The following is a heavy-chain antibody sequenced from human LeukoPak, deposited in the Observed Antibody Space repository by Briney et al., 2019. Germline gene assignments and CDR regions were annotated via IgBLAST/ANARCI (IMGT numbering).Heavy chain of an antibody. V-gene: IGHV3-52*01. Sequence: GGSLRLSCAASGFTFSSSWMHWVCQAPEKGLEWVADIKCDGSEKYYVDSVKGRLTISRDNAKNSLYLQVNSLRAEDTAIYYCARTLWGLTLLSSDYWGQGTLVTVSS. CDR2: IKCDGSEK. J-gene: IGHJ4*02. D-gene: IGHD3-16*01. CDR1: GFTFSSSW. CDR3: ARTLWGLTLLSSDY.